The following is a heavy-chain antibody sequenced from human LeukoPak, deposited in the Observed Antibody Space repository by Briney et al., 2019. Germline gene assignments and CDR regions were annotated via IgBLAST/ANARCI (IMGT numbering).Heavy chain of an antibody. Sequence: ASVKVSCKASGYSFTGQDMQWVRQAPGHGREWMGWINPNSGDTNDAQKFQRKVTMTRDTTISTAYMELNRLTSDDTAVYYCASYPRYSSTPPFDYWGQGTPVTVSS. CDR1: GYSFTGQD. V-gene: IGHV1-2*02. CDR2: INPNSGDT. D-gene: IGHD6-19*01. CDR3: ASYPRYSSTPPFDY. J-gene: IGHJ4*02.